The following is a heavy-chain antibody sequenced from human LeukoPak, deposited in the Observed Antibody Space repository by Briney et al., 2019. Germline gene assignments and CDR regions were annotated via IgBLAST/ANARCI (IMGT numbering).Heavy chain of an antibody. J-gene: IGHJ6*03. V-gene: IGHV1-2*02. Sequence: ASVKVSCKASGYTFTGYYIHWVRQAPGQGLEWMGWINPNSGDTKYAQKFQGRVTMTRDTSISTAYMELSRLRSDDTAVYYCARDHEPMGAYYYYMDVWGKGTTVTISS. CDR1: GYTFTGYY. D-gene: IGHD3-10*01. CDR3: ARDHEPMGAYYYYMDV. CDR2: INPNSGDT.